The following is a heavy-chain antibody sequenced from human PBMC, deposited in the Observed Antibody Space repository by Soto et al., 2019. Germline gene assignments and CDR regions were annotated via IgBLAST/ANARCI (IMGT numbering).Heavy chain of an antibody. CDR1: AGTFSSYA. V-gene: IGHV1-69*13. D-gene: IGHD4-17*01. CDR2: IIPIFGAA. Sequence: SVKVSCKASAGTFSSYAISWVRQAPGQGLEWMGGIIPIFGAANYAQKFQGRVTITADESTSTAYMELSSLRSEDTAVYYCASIYGDPNYFDYWGQGTLVTVSS. CDR3: ASIYGDPNYFDY. J-gene: IGHJ4*02.